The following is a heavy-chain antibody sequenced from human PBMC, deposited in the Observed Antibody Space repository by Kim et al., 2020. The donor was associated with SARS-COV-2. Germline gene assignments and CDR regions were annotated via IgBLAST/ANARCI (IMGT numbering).Heavy chain of an antibody. CDR2: ISYDGINK. CDR1: GITFSTYA. Sequence: GGSLRLSCAVSGITFSTYAMNWVRQAPGKGLEWVARISYDGINKYYADSVKGRFTISRDNSINTVYLNVNSLKTDDTAVYYCAKAPRLLQLWFDYWGQGTHVTLSS. D-gene: IGHD1-1*01. CDR3: AKAPRLLQLWFDY. J-gene: IGHJ5*01. V-gene: IGHV3-30*04.